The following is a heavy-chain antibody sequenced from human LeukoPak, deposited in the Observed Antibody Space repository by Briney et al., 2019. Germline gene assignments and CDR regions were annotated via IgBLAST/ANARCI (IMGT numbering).Heavy chain of an antibody. J-gene: IGHJ4*02. Sequence: ASVKVSCKASGYTFTSYDINWVRQATGQGLEWMGWMNPNSGNTGYAQKFQGRVTITRNTSISTAYMELSSLRSEDTAVYYCASDAFGGGDEYYWGQGTLVTVSS. CDR1: GYTFTSYD. D-gene: IGHD2-21*01. CDR3: ASDAFGGGDEYY. V-gene: IGHV1-8*03. CDR2: MNPNSGNT.